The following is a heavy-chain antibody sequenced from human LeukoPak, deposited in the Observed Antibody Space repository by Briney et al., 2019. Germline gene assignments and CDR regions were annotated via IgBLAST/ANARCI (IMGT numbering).Heavy chain of an antibody. D-gene: IGHD6-19*01. J-gene: IGHJ4*02. CDR2: IYYSGST. CDR1: GGSISSYY. Sequence: PSETLSLTCTVSGGSISSYYWGWIRQPPGKGLEWIGNIYYSGSTYYNPSLKSRVTISVDTSKNQFSLKLSSVTAADTAVYYCARFDRGWYNFDYWGQGTLVTVSS. V-gene: IGHV4-39*01. CDR3: ARFDRGWYNFDY.